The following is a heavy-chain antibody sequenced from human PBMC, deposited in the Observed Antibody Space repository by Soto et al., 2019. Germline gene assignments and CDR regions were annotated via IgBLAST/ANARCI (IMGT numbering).Heavy chain of an antibody. CDR2: ISGSGGST. J-gene: IGHJ6*02. Sequence: GGSLRLSCAASGFTFSSYAMSWVLPAPGKGLEWVSAISGSGGSTYYADSVKGRFTISRDNSKNTLYLQMNSLRAEDTAVYYCAKTKGSWDYYYYYGMDVWGQGTTVTVSS. CDR3: AKTKGSWDYYYYYGMDV. V-gene: IGHV3-23*01. D-gene: IGHD6-13*01. CDR1: GFTFSSYA.